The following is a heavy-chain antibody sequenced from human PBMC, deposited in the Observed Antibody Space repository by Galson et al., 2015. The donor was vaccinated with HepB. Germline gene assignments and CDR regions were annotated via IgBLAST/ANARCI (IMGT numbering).Heavy chain of an antibody. CDR1: GYSFTSYW. CDR2: VYPGDSDT. CDR3: ARPQGKKSGSYHPTGY. V-gene: IGHV5-51*03. Sequence: QSGAEVKKPGESLKISCKGSGYSFTSYWIGWVRQMPGKGLEWMGIVYPGDSDTRYSPSFQGQVTISADKSISTAYLQWSSLKASDTAMYYCARPQGKKSGSYHPTGYWGQGTLVTVSS. D-gene: IGHD1-26*01. J-gene: IGHJ4*02.